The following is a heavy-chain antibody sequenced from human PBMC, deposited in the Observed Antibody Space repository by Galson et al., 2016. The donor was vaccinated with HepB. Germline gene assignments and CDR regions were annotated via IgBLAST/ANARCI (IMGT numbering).Heavy chain of an antibody. CDR2: IKSKTDGGTT. D-gene: IGHD3-10*01. CDR1: GFTFTNAW. V-gene: IGHV3-15*07. J-gene: IGHJ6*02. CDR3: STSLDSTSLRRYYHYYGMDV. Sequence: SLRLSCAASGFTFTNAWMNWVRQAPGKGLEWVGRIKSKTDGGTTDYAAPLKGRFTISRDDSKDTLYLQMNSLKTEDTAVYYCSTSLDSTSLRRYYHYYGMDVWGQGTTVTVAS.